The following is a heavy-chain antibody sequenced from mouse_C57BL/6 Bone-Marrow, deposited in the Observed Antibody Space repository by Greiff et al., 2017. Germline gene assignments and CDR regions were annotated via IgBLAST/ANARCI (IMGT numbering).Heavy chain of an antibody. V-gene: IGHV14-1*01. Sequence: VQLKQSGAELVRPGASVKLSCTASGFNIKDYYMHWVKQRPEQGLEWIGRIDPEDGDTEYAPKFQGKATMTADTSSNTAYLQLSSLTSEDTAVYYCTRAYYGSSYDYAMDYWGQGTSVTVSS. D-gene: IGHD1-1*01. J-gene: IGHJ4*01. CDR1: GFNIKDYY. CDR3: TRAYYGSSYDYAMDY. CDR2: IDPEDGDT.